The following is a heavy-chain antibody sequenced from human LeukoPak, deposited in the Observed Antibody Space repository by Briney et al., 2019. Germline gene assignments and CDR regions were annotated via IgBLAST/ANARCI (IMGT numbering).Heavy chain of an antibody. J-gene: IGHJ4*02. D-gene: IGHD1-14*01. V-gene: IGHV3-30-3*01. CDR3: ARVGNQYYFDY. CDR1: GFTFSSYA. Sequence: GGPLRLSCAASGFTFSSYAMHWVRQAPGKGLEWVAVISYDGSNKYYADSVKGRFTISRDNSKNTLYLQMNSLRAEDTAVYYCARVGNQYYFDYWGQGTLVTVSS. CDR2: ISYDGSNK.